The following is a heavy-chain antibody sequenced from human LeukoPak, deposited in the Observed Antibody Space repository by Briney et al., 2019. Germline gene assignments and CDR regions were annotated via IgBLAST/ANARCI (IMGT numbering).Heavy chain of an antibody. Sequence: GGSLRLSCAPPGFTLSTYSMHWVRQAPGKGLEWVAFISSGGNYKYYRDSVKGRFTITRDNSKNTLYLQMNSLKTEDPAVYYCARDLEEMPTAPFFVCWGQGAPVAVSS. CDR2: ISSGGNYK. J-gene: IGHJ4*02. CDR1: GFTLSTYS. D-gene: IGHD5-24*01. CDR3: ARDLEEMPTAPFFVC. V-gene: IGHV3-30*03.